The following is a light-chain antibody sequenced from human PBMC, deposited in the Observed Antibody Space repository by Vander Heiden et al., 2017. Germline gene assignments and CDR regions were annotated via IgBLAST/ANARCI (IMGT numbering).Light chain of an antibody. CDR1: QSVGSNY. V-gene: IGKV3-20*01. CDR2: DSS. J-gene: IGKJ2*03. Sequence: IVLTQSPGSLSLSPGERATLSCRARQSVGSNYLAWYQQKPGQAPRLLIFDSSTRSTGIPDRFSGSGSVTAFTLTIIGLDPEDFGVYYCQQYARSIGSFCQWTKLEIK. CDR3: QQYARSIGS.